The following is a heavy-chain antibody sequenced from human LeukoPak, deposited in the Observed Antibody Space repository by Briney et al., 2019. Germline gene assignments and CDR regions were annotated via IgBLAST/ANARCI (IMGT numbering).Heavy chain of an antibody. V-gene: IGHV4-39*07. J-gene: IGHJ3*02. D-gene: IGHD3-3*01. Sequence: NPGGSLRLSCAASGFTVSSNYMSWVRQPPGKGLEWIGSIYYSGSTYYNPSLKSRVTISVDTSKNQFSLKLSSVTAADTAVYYCARDTISEAFDTWGQGTMVTVSS. CDR2: IYYSGST. CDR3: ARDTISEAFDT. CDR1: GFTVSSNY.